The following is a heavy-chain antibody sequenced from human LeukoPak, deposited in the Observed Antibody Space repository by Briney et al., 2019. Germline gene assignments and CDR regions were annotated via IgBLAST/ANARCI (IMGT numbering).Heavy chain of an antibody. V-gene: IGHV4-38-2*02. J-gene: IGHJ6*03. D-gene: IGHD1-1*01. CDR1: GYSISSGYY. CDR2: IYYSGST. Sequence: SSETLSLTCTVSGYSISSGYYWGWIRQPPGKGLEWIGSIYYSGSTYYNPSLKSRVTISVDTSKNQFSLKLSSVTAADTALYYCARGKYPDNDDYMDVWGKGTTVIVSS. CDR3: ARGKYPDNDDYMDV.